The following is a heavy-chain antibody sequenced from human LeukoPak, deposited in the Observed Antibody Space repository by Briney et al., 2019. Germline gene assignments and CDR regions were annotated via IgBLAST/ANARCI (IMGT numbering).Heavy chain of an antibody. CDR1: GYTFTSYG. V-gene: IGHV1-18*01. Sequence: ASVKVSCKASGYTFTSYGISWVRQAPGRGLEWMGWISAYNGNTNYAQKLQGRVTMTTDTSTSTAYMELRSLRSDDTAVYYCARDRSGIVVVPAAMPMNYWHYGMDVWGQGTTVTVSS. CDR3: ARDRSGIVVVPAAMPMNYWHYGMDV. CDR2: ISAYNGNT. J-gene: IGHJ6*02. D-gene: IGHD2-2*01.